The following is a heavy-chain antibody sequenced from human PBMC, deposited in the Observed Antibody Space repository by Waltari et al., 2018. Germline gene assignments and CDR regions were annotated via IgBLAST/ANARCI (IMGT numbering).Heavy chain of an antibody. Sequence: EVQLVQSGAEVKKPGATVKISCKASGYTFTDYYMHWVQQAPGKGLEWMGRVDPEDGETIYAEKCKGRVTITADTSTDTAYMELSSLRSEDTAVYYCATVTPSLEYSSSLFDYWGQGTLVTVSS. V-gene: IGHV1-69-2*01. J-gene: IGHJ4*02. CDR3: ATVTPSLEYSSSLFDY. D-gene: IGHD6-6*01. CDR1: GYTFTDYY. CDR2: VDPEDGET.